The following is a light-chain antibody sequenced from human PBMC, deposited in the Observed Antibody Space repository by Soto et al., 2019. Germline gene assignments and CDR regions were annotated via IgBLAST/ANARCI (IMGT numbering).Light chain of an antibody. J-gene: IGKJ1*01. Sequence: IRVTHSPFTVSASIGDRVTITCRASQNINKRLAWHQQKPGKAPKVLFYDASNLKSGVPSRFSGSGSGTEFILTISSLQPDDFAPYYCQQYYDYPWTFGQGTKVDIK. V-gene: IGKV1-5*01. CDR2: DAS. CDR1: QNINKR. CDR3: QQYYDYPWT.